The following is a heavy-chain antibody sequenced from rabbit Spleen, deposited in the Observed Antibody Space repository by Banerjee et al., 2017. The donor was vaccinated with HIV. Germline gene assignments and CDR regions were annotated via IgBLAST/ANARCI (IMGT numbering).Heavy chain of an antibody. D-gene: IGHD4-2*01. Sequence: QEQLVESGGGLVKPEASLTLTCTASGFSFSSSSYMCWVRQAPGKGLEWIGCIYAGSSGDTYYANWAKGRFTISKTSSTTVTLQMTSLTAADTATYFCARAAGTYDYIDGYFNLWGQGTLVTVS. CDR1: GFSFSSSSY. CDR3: ARAAGTYDYIDGYFNL. V-gene: IGHV1S45*01. CDR2: IYAGSSGDT. J-gene: IGHJ4*01.